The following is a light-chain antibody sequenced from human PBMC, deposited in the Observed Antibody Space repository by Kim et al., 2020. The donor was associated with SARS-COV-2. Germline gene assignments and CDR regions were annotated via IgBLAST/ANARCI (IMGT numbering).Light chain of an antibody. V-gene: IGKV1-27*01. J-gene: IGKJ1*01. CDR3: QKDNAAPWT. CDR1: QDISNY. Sequence: DIQMTQSPSSLSASVGDRVTITCRASQDISNYVVWYQQKPGKVPKVLIYAASALQSGVPSRFSGGGFGTDFTLTISSLQPEDVATYYWQKDNAAPWTFGQGTKVEIK. CDR2: AAS.